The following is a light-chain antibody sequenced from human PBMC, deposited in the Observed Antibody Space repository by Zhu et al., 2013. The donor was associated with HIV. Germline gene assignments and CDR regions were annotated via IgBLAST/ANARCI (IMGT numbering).Light chain of an antibody. Sequence: QSALTQPRSVSGSPGQSVTISCTGTSSDVGAYNYVSWFQQHPGKAPKLMIYEVSNRPSGVSNRFSGSNSGNAATLTISGTQAMDEADYYCQAWDSSTVVFGGGTKLTVL. CDR1: SSDVGAYNY. CDR3: QAWDSSTVV. J-gene: IGLJ2*01. V-gene: IGLV2-11*01. CDR2: EVS.